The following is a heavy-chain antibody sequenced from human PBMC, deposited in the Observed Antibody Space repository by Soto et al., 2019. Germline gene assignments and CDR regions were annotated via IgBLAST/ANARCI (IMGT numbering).Heavy chain of an antibody. V-gene: IGHV3-48*03. Sequence: GGSLRLSCEGSGFIFIIFEMNCVRQAPGKGLEWISYISTTGNIIEYADSVKGRFTISRDNAKNSVYLEMKSLRVDDTAVYYCARESPTLTVAESYWGRGSLVTVSS. J-gene: IGHJ4*02. D-gene: IGHD6-19*01. CDR2: ISTTGNII. CDR1: GFIFIIFE. CDR3: ARESPTLTVAESY.